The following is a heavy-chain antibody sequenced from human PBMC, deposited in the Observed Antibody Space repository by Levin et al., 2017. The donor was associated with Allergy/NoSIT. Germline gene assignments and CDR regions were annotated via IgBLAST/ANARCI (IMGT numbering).Heavy chain of an antibody. CDR1: GGSISSSNW. J-gene: IGHJ4*02. Sequence: PSETLSLTCAVSGGSISSSNWWSWVRQPPGKGLEWIGEIYHSGSTNYNPSLKSRVTISVDKSKNQFSLKLSSVTAADTAVYYCARDRDYGSGSYHDYWGQGTLVTVSS. CDR2: IYHSGST. D-gene: IGHD3-10*01. V-gene: IGHV4-4*02. CDR3: ARDRDYGSGSYHDY.